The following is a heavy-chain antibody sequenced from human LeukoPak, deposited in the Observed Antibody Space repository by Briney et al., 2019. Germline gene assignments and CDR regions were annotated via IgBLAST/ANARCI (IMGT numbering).Heavy chain of an antibody. CDR3: ARFSWGCSTASCYLTN. V-gene: IGHV4-59*11. CDR1: GGSLSGHY. CDR2: IYYTGTT. D-gene: IGHD2-2*01. Sequence: SETLSLTCTVGGGSLSGHYWGWIRQPPGKGLELVGHIYYTGTTFYNPSLNSRVTITLDTSRNQFSLRLTSVLAADTAVYYCARFSWGCSTASCYLTNWGQGALVTVSS. J-gene: IGHJ4*02.